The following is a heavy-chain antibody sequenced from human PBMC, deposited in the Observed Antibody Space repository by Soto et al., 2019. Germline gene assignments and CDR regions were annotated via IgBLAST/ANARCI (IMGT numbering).Heavy chain of an antibody. CDR3: ARHSLALRKNNWFDP. J-gene: IGHJ5*02. CDR2: IFYLGSS. D-gene: IGHD3-3*02. V-gene: IGHV4-39*01. CDR1: GDXIISCDYY. Sequence: EXLSLTGTISGDXIISCDYYWGWVRQPPGKGLEWIGSIFYLGSSYYNPSLKSRVTMFVDTSKNQFSLRLRSVTAADTALYFCARHSLALRKNNWFDPWGQGIMVTVSS.